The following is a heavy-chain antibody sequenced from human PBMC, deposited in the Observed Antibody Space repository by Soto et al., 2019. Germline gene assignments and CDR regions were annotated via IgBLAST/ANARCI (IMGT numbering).Heavy chain of an antibody. Sequence: QVQLVDSGGGVVQPGRSLRLSCVASGFTFSSYGMHWVRQAPGKGLEWVALIWFDGSNKYYAASVKGRFTISRDNSKNAVFLQIDSLRVEDTAVYYCAREDLVTTTSGSPVGYWGQGTLVTVSS. J-gene: IGHJ4*02. V-gene: IGHV3-33*01. D-gene: IGHD4-4*01. CDR3: AREDLVTTTSGSPVGY. CDR2: IWFDGSNK. CDR1: GFTFSSYG.